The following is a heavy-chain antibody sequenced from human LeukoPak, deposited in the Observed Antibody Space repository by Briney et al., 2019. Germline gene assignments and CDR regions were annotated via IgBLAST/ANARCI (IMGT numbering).Heavy chain of an antibody. CDR1: GFIVSNNY. Sequence: GGSLRLSCAASGFIVSNNYMNWVRQAPGKGLEWVSIIYSGGGTYYADSVKGRFTISRDNSKNTLYLQMNSLRADDTAVYYCARGCYYERSGYCPFDYWGQGTLVTVSS. CDR2: IYSGGGT. J-gene: IGHJ4*02. V-gene: IGHV3-53*01. D-gene: IGHD3-22*01. CDR3: ARGCYYERSGYCPFDY.